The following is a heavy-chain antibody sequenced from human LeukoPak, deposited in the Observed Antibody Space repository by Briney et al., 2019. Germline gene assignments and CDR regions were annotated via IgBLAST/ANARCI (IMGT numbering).Heavy chain of an antibody. CDR3: AKDRLTGYYTNYYYGMDV. J-gene: IGHJ6*02. CDR1: GFTFSSYG. Sequence: GRSLRLSCAASGFTFSSYGMHWVRRAPGKGLEWVAVISYDGSNKYYADSVKGRFTISRDNSKNTLYLQMNSLRAEDTAVYYCAKDRLTGYYTNYYYGMDVWGQGTTVTVSS. V-gene: IGHV3-30*18. D-gene: IGHD3/OR15-3a*01. CDR2: ISYDGSNK.